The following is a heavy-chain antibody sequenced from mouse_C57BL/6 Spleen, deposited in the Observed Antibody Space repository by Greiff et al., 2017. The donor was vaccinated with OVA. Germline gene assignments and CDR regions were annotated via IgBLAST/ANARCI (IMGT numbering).Heavy chain of an antibody. D-gene: IGHD1-1*01. CDR1: GYTFTSYW. V-gene: IGHV1-53*01. Sequence: LQQPGTELVKPGASVKLSCKASGYTFTSYWMHWVKQRPGQGLEWIGNINPSNGGTNYNEKFKSKATLTVDKSSSTAYMQLSSLTSEDSAVYDCAFITTVVGDYWYFDVWGTGTTVTVST. CDR2: INPSNGGT. J-gene: IGHJ1*03. CDR3: AFITTVVGDYWYFDV.